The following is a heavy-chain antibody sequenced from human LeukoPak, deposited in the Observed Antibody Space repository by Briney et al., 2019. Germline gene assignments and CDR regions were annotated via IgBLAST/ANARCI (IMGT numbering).Heavy chain of an antibody. CDR1: GFTFSNYW. CDR3: VREPLGDYGGNTDAFDI. CDR2: INTDGTSS. D-gene: IGHD4-23*01. Sequence: GGSLRLSCAASGFTFSNYWMHWVRQAPGKGLVWVSRINTDGTSSSYADFVKGRFAISRDNSKNTLYLQMNSLRAEDTAVYYCVREPLGDYGGNTDAFDIWGQGTMGTVSS. V-gene: IGHV3-74*01. J-gene: IGHJ3*02.